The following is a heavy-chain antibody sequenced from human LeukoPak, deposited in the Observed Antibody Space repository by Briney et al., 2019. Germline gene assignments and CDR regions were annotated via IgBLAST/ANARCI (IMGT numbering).Heavy chain of an antibody. D-gene: IGHD2-15*01. V-gene: IGHV4-59*12. CDR3: ARGVVPNYFDY. CDR2: IYYSGST. J-gene: IGHJ4*02. Sequence: SETLSLTCTVSGGSISSYYWSWIRQPPGKGLEWIGYIYYSGSTNYKSSLKSRVTISVDTSKNQFSLKLSSVTAADTAVYYCARGVVPNYFDYWGQGTLVTVSS. CDR1: GGSISSYY.